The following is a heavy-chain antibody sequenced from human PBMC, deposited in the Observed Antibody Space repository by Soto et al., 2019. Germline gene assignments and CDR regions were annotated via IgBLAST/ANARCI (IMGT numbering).Heavy chain of an antibody. Sequence: QVQLQESGPGLVKPSETLSLTCTVSGVSVRSDTNYWTWIRRPPGQGLEWIAYIFHSGSTTYTPSLRSRVTISLNTAKNQLSLTLRSVTAADTAIYYFAKRIPTYGDYKEVCGQGTLVTVAS. CDR3: AKRIPTYGDYKEV. V-gene: IGHV4-61*01. CDR1: GVSVRSDTNY. D-gene: IGHD4-17*01. CDR2: IFHSGST. J-gene: IGHJ4*02.